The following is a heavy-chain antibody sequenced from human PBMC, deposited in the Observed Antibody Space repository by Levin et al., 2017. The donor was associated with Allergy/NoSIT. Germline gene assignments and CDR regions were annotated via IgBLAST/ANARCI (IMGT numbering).Heavy chain of an antibody. CDR2: INHSGST. Sequence: SETLSLTCAVYGGSFSGYYWSWIRQPPGKGLEWIGEINHSGSTNYNPSLKSRVTISVDTSKNQFSLKLSSVTAADTAVYYCARSWWQQLVHYWGQGTLVTVSS. CDR1: GGSFSGYY. D-gene: IGHD6-13*01. CDR3: ARSWWQQLVHY. J-gene: IGHJ4*02. V-gene: IGHV4-34*01.